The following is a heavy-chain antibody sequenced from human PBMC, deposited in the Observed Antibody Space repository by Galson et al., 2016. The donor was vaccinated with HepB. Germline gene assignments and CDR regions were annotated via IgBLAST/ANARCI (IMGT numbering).Heavy chain of an antibody. CDR2: SRNKPHSYTT. CDR3: ARVLIYSDAGAYTDAFDI. V-gene: IGHV3-72*01. D-gene: IGHD3-16*01. CDR1: GFTLSDHY. Sequence: SLRLSCAVSGFTLSDHYIDWVRQAPGKGLEWVGRSRNKPHSYTTVYAASGNCRFTISRDDSKTPLSLQMNSLKTEDTAVYYCARVLIYSDAGAYTDAFDIWGQGTMVTVSS. J-gene: IGHJ3*02.